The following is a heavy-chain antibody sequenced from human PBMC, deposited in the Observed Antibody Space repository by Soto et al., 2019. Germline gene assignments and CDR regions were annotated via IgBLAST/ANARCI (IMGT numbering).Heavy chain of an antibody. D-gene: IGHD5-18*01. J-gene: IGHJ6*02. CDR2: IIPIFGTA. Sequence: SVKVSCKASGGTFSSYAISWVRQAPGQGLEWMGGIIPIFGTANYAQKFQGRVTITADESTSTAYMELSSLRSEDTAVYYCARGGYSYGFYYGMDVWGQGTTVTVSS. V-gene: IGHV1-69*13. CDR1: GGTFSSYA. CDR3: ARGGYSYGFYYGMDV.